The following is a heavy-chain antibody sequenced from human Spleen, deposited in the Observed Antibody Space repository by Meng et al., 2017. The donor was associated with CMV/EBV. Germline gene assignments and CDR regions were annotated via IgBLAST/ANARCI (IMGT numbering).Heavy chain of an antibody. CDR3: ASIGIYGGNT. CDR1: GYNFNKNW. CDR2: IYPGDSDT. J-gene: IGHJ5*02. V-gene: IGHV5-51*01. Sequence: GESLKISCKGSGYNFNKNWILWVRQMPGKGLEWMGIIYPGDSDTRYSPSFQGQVTISADKSISTAYLQWSSLKASDTAMYYCASIGIYGGNTWGQGTLVTVSS. D-gene: IGHD4/OR15-4a*01.